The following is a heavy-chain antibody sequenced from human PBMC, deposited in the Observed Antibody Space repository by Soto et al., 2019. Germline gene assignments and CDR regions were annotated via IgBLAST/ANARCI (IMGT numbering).Heavy chain of an antibody. Sequence: PSETLSLTCAVSGGSISSSNWWSFFRQPPGKGLEWIGEIYHSGSTNYNPSLKSRVTISVDKSKNQFSLKLSSVTAADTAVYYCARADSNLYYYYYGMDVWGQGTTVTVSS. CDR2: IYHSGST. J-gene: IGHJ6*02. D-gene: IGHD4-4*01. CDR1: GGSISSSNW. V-gene: IGHV4-4*02. CDR3: ARADSNLYYYYYGMDV.